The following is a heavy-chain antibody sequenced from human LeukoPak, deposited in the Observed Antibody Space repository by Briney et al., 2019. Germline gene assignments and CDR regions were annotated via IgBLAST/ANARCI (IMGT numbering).Heavy chain of an antibody. J-gene: IGHJ4*02. CDR2: ICGRGGNT. D-gene: IGHD2-15*01. V-gene: IGHV3-23*01. Sequence: GGSLRLSCAASGFTFSTYAMSWVRQAAGKGLEWVSLICGRGGNTYYADSVKGRFTISRDNSKNTLSLQMDSLRAEDTAVYYCAKGSGDSCFSPLDSWGQGTLVTVSS. CDR1: GFTFSTYA. CDR3: AKGSGDSCFSPLDS.